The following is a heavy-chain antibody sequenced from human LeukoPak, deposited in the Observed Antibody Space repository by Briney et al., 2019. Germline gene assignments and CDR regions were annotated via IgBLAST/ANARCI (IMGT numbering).Heavy chain of an antibody. V-gene: IGHV3-53*01. Sequence: PGGSLRLSCAASGFTVSSNYMSWGRQAPGKGLEWGSVIYSGGSTYYADSVKGRFTISRDNSKNTLYLQMNSLRAEDTAVYYCARDDGYCSGGSCYYFDYWGQGTLVTVSS. CDR2: IYSGGST. J-gene: IGHJ4*02. CDR3: ARDDGYCSGGSCYYFDY. D-gene: IGHD2-15*01. CDR1: GFTVSSNY.